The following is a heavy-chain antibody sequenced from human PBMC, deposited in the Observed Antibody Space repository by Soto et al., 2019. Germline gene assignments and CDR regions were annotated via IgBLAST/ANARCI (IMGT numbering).Heavy chain of an antibody. Sequence: PSETLSLTCTVSGGSISSYYWSWIRQPPGKGLEWIGYIYYSGSTNYNPSLKSRVTISVDTSKNQFSLKLSSVTAADTAVYYCARGVLLWFGELSGMAVWGQGTTVTVSS. V-gene: IGHV4-59*01. CDR1: GGSISSYY. J-gene: IGHJ6*02. CDR3: ARGVLLWFGELSGMAV. D-gene: IGHD3-10*01. CDR2: IYYSGST.